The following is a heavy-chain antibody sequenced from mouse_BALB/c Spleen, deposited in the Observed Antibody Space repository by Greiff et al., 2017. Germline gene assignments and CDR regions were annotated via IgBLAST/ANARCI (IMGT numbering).Heavy chain of an antibody. CDR3: AREGSTMITGFAY. V-gene: IGHV2-9*02. Sequence: VHLVESGPGLVAPSQSLSITCTVSGFSLTSYGVHWVRQPPGKGLEWLGVIWAGGSTNYNSALMSRLSISKDNSKSQVFLKMNSLQTDDTAMYYCAREGSTMITGFAYWGQGTLVTVSA. D-gene: IGHD2-4*01. CDR1: GFSLTSYG. J-gene: IGHJ3*01. CDR2: IWAGGST.